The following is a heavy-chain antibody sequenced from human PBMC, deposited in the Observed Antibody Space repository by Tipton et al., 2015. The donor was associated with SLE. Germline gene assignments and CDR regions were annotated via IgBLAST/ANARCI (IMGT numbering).Heavy chain of an antibody. CDR2: IHYSGST. D-gene: IGHD1-26*01. CDR3: ARGTQWGFYGTDV. Sequence: TLSLTCTVSGGSISSKNYYWGWIRQPPGKGLEWIGSIHYSGSTYDNPSFKSRVTISVDTSKNQFSLKLSSVTAADTAVYYCARGTQWGFYGTDVWGQGTTVTVSS. CDR1: GGSISSKNYY. V-gene: IGHV4-39*07. J-gene: IGHJ6*02.